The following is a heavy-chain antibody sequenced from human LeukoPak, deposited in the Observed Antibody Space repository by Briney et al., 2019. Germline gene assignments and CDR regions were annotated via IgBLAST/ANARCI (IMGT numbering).Heavy chain of an antibody. CDR1: GGSFSGYY. D-gene: IGHD5-12*01. CDR3: ARVGRYRYSGYLYYFDY. V-gene: IGHV4-34*01. J-gene: IGHJ4*02. CDR2: INHSGST. Sequence: KASETLSLTCAVYGGSFSGYYWSWIRQPPGKGLEWIGEINHSGSTNYNPSLKSRVTISVDTSKNQFSLKLSSVTAADTAVYYCARVGRYRYSGYLYYFDYWGQGTLVTVSS.